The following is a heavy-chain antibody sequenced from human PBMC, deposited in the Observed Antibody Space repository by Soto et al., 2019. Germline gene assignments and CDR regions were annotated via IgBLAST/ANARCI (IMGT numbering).Heavy chain of an antibody. D-gene: IGHD4-4*01. Sequence: EVQLVQSGAEVKKPGESLRISCKGSGYSFTSYWISWVRQMPGKGLEWMGRIDPSDSYTNYSPSFQGHVTISADKSISTAYLQWSSLKASDTAMYYCARRITTGYYYYGMDVWGQGTTVTVSS. V-gene: IGHV5-10-1*03. CDR1: GYSFTSYW. CDR2: IDPSDSYT. CDR3: ARRITTGYYYYGMDV. J-gene: IGHJ6*02.